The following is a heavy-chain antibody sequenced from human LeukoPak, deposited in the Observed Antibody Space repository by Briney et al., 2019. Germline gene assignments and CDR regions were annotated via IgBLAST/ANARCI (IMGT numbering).Heavy chain of an antibody. J-gene: IGHJ4*02. CDR2: ISGSGGSP. Sequence: GGSLRLSCAASEFTFSSYSMSWVRQAPGRGLEWVSVISGSGGSPDYTDSVKGRFTISRDNSKNTLYLQMNSLRAEDTAVYYCAKGGKTIMCPTSCYDYWGQGTLVTVSS. V-gene: IGHV3-23*01. CDR3: AKGGKTIMCPTSCYDY. CDR1: EFTFSSYS. D-gene: IGHD2-2*01.